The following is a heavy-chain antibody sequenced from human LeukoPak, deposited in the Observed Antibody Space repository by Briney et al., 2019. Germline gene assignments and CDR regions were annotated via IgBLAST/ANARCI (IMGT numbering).Heavy chain of an antibody. Sequence: SGGSLRLSCSASGFTFSSFAMHWVRQAPGNGLEYVAAISRNGGSTYYADSVKGRFTISRDNSKNTLYLQMSSLRAEDTAVYLCVKDLRSDFMGVLSRYLSYWGQGTLVTVSS. V-gene: IGHV3-64D*09. CDR3: VKDLRSDFMGVLSRYLSY. J-gene: IGHJ4*02. CDR1: GFTFSSFA. CDR2: ISRNGGST. D-gene: IGHD2/OR15-2a*01.